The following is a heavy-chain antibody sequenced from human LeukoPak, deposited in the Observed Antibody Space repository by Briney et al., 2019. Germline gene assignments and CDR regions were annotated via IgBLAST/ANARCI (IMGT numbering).Heavy chain of an antibody. CDR3: ARAHIAARPGGYYFDY. Sequence: GGSLRLSCAASGFTFSDYYMSWIRQAPGKGLEWVSYISSSGSTIYYADSVKGRFTISRDNAKNSLYLQMNSLRAEDTAVYYCARAHIAARPGGYYFDYWGQGTLVTVSS. CDR2: ISSSGSTI. CDR1: GFTFSDYY. D-gene: IGHD6-6*01. V-gene: IGHV3-11*04. J-gene: IGHJ4*02.